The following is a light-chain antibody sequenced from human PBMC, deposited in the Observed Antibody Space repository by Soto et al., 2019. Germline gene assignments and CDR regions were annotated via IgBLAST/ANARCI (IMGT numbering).Light chain of an antibody. J-gene: IGKJ4*01. Sequence: EIVLTQSPGTLSLSPGERATLSCRASQSVSSSYLAWYQQKPGQAPRLLIFAASSRATGIPDRFSGSGSGTDFTLTISRLVPEDFAVYYCHQYGSSRNTFGGGTKVEIK. CDR3: HQYGSSRNT. CDR2: AAS. CDR1: QSVSSSY. V-gene: IGKV3-20*01.